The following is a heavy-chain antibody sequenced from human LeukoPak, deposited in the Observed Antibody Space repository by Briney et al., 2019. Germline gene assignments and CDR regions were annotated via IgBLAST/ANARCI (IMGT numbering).Heavy chain of an antibody. CDR2: INQDGSEK. Sequence: GGSLRLSCAASGFTFTTYWMSWVRKAQGKGLEWVANINQDGSEKYYVDSMKGRFTISRDNAKNSLYLQMNSLRAEETAVYYCARDKIVGATTGSYFDLWGRGTLVTVSS. CDR1: GFTFTTYW. CDR3: ARDKIVGATTGSYFDL. V-gene: IGHV3-7*01. D-gene: IGHD1-26*01. J-gene: IGHJ2*01.